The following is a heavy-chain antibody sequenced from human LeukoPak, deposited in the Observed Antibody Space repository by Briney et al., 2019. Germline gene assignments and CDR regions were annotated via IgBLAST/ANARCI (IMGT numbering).Heavy chain of an antibody. V-gene: IGHV1-69*02. CDR1: GGTFSSYT. CDR3: ARIATAVTPLDL. CDR2: IIPIVGRS. D-gene: IGHD4-23*01. J-gene: IGHJ5*02. Sequence: SVNVSCKASGGTFSSYTIHWVRQAPGQGLQWMGRIIPIVGRSNTAQNFQGRVTITADKVTNIAYLELSSLTSEDTAVYCARIATAVTPLDLWGQGTLVIVSS.